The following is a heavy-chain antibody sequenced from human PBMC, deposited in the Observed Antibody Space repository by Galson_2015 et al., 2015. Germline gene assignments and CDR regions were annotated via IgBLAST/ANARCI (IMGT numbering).Heavy chain of an antibody. CDR2: IHHSGRT. Sequence: SETLSLTCAVSGGSISSSYCWNWVRQPPGRGLEWIGQIHHSGRTNYNPSLKGRVTISVDKSKNQFCLKLSSVTAADTALYFCARTADYGDPYWYFDLWGRGILVTVSS. D-gene: IGHD4-17*01. CDR3: ARTADYGDPYWYFDL. CDR1: GGSISSSYC. J-gene: IGHJ2*01. V-gene: IGHV4-4*02.